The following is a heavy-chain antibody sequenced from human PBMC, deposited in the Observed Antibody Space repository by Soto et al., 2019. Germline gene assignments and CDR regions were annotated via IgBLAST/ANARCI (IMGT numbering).Heavy chain of an antibody. V-gene: IGHV4-34*01. CDR2: INHSGST. Sequence: QVQLQQWGAGLLKPSETLSLTCAVYGGSFSGYYWSWIRQPPGKGLAWIGEINHSGSTNYNPSLKSRVTISVDTSKNQFSLKLSSVTAADTAVYYCARGLGLGGSYQSYFDYCGQGTLGTVSS. D-gene: IGHD1-26*01. CDR3: ARGLGLGGSYQSYFDY. CDR1: GGSFSGYY. J-gene: IGHJ4*02.